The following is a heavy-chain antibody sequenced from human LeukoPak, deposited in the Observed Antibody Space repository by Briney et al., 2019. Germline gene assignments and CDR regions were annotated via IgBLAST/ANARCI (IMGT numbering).Heavy chain of an antibody. D-gene: IGHD2-2*01. CDR2: IYHSGST. CDR1: GYSISSGYY. V-gene: IGHV4-38-2*02. Sequence: SETLSLTCAVSGYSISSGYYWGWMRQPPGKGLEWIGSIYHSGSTYYNPSLKSRVTISVDTSKNQFSLKLSSVTAADTAVYYCAREDAAMYYFDYWGQGTLVTVSS. CDR3: AREDAAMYYFDY. J-gene: IGHJ4*02.